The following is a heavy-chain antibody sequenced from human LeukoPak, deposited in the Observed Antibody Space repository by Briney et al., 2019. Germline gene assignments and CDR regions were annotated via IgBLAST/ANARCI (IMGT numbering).Heavy chain of an antibody. Sequence: PGGSLRLSCAASGFTVSSNYMSWVRQAPGKGLEWVSVIYSGGSAYYADSVKGRFTISRDNSKNTLYLQMNSLRAEDTAVYYCARDGLYYYDSSGYYYGYWGQGTLVIVSS. CDR3: ARDGLYYYDSSGYYYGY. V-gene: IGHV3-66*01. D-gene: IGHD3-22*01. J-gene: IGHJ4*02. CDR1: GFTVSSNY. CDR2: IYSGGSA.